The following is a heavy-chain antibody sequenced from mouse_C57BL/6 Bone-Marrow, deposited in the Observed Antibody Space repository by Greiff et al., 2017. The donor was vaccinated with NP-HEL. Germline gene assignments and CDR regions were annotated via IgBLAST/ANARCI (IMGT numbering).Heavy chain of an antibody. J-gene: IGHJ4*01. V-gene: IGHV5-4*01. CDR3: ARDRDTTVVPLMDY. CDR2: ISDGGSYT. Sequence: EVKLMESGGGLVKPGGSLKLSCAASGFTFSSYAMSWVRQTPEKRLERVATISDGGSYTYYPDNVKGRFTISRDNAKNTLYLQMSHLKSEDTAMYYCARDRDTTVVPLMDYGGQGTSVTVSS. D-gene: IGHD1-1*01. CDR1: GFTFSSYA.